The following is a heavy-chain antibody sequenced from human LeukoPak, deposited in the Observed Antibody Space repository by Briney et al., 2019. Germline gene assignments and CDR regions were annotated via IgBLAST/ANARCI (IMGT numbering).Heavy chain of an antibody. CDR1: GGSISSSYYY. J-gene: IGHJ2*01. CDR2: IYYSGST. V-gene: IGHV4-39*02. D-gene: IGHD1-26*01. Sequence: SETLSLTCTVSGGSISSSYYYWGWIRQPPGKGLEWIGSIYYSGSTYYNPSLKSRVTISVDTSKNQFSLKLRSVTAADTAVYYCARDGFSGSYGKWYFDLWGRGTLVTVSS. CDR3: ARDGFSGSYGKWYFDL.